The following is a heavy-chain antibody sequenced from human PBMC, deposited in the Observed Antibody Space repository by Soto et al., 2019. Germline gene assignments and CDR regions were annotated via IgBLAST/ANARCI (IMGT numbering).Heavy chain of an antibody. V-gene: IGHV3-73*01. Sequence: GGSLRLSCAASGFTFNGSVIHWVRQASGKGLEWLGRIRTKPNSYETAYVASVKGRFTISRDDSKNTAYLQMNSLKTDDTAVYYCTSSTLYYWGQGTLVTVSS. CDR2: IRTKPNSYET. CDR1: GFTFNGSV. J-gene: IGHJ4*02. CDR3: TSSTLYY.